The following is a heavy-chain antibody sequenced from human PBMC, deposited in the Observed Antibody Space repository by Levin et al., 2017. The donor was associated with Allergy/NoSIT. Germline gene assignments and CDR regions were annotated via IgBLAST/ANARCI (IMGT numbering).Heavy chain of an antibody. J-gene: IGHJ4*02. CDR2: TYYRSKWYY. V-gene: IGHV6-1*01. Sequence: RASETLSLTCAISGDSVSNNNAAWNWIRQSPSRGLEWVAKTYYRSKWYYEIGDFVRSRLTINPDTSKNQLSLQLNSVTPEDTGVYYCARQIHSGIIDSWSQGTLVTVSS. D-gene: IGHD2-15*01. CDR3: ARQIHSGIIDS. CDR1: GDSVSNNNAA.